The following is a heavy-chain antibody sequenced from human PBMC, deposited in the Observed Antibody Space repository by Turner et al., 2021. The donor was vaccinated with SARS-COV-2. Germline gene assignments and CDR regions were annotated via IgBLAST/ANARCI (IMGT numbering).Heavy chain of an antibody. V-gene: IGHV3-33*01. D-gene: IGHD5-18*01. J-gene: IGHJ6*02. Sequence: QVQLVESGGGVVQPGRSLGLSCAASGFTFSSYGMHWVRQAPGKGLEWGAVIWYDGSNKYYADSVKGRFTISIDNSKNTLYLQMNSLRAEDTAVYYCAREDYVDTGGMDVWGQGTTVTVSS. CDR3: AREDYVDTGGMDV. CDR1: GFTFSSYG. CDR2: IWYDGSNK.